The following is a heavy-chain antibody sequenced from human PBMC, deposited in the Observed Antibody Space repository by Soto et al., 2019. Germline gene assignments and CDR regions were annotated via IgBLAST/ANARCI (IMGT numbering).Heavy chain of an antibody. J-gene: IGHJ4*02. Sequence: SETLSLTCTVSGGSLSSSSYYWGWIRQPPGKGLEWIGSIYYSGSTYYNPSLKSRVTISVDTSKNQFSLKLSSVTAADTAVYYCARRRYYYDSSGYYGGGYFDYWGQGTLVTVSS. CDR1: GGSLSSSSYY. D-gene: IGHD3-22*01. V-gene: IGHV4-39*01. CDR3: ARRRYYYDSSGYYGGGYFDY. CDR2: IYYSGST.